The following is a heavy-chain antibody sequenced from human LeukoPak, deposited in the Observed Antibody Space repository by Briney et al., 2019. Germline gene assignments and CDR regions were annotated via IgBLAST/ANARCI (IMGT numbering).Heavy chain of an antibody. V-gene: IGHV1-69*06. CDR2: IIPIFGTA. D-gene: IGHD6-19*01. Sequence: SVKVSCKASGGTFSSYAISWVRQAPGQGLEWMGGIIPIFGTANYAQKFQGRVTITADKSTSTAYMELSSLRSEDTAVYYCARVHSSGWPGVDYWGQGTLVTVSS. J-gene: IGHJ4*02. CDR3: ARVHSSGWPGVDY. CDR1: GGTFSSYA.